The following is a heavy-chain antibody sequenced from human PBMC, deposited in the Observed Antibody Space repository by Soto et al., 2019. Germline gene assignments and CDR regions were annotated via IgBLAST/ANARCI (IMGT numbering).Heavy chain of an antibody. CDR2: IRSKTHSYAT. V-gene: IGHV3-73*02. CDR3: TRSGGSYSFGY. J-gene: IGHJ4*02. D-gene: IGHD1-26*01. Sequence: EVQLVESRGGLVQPGESLKLSCAASGFTLSGSAVHWVRQASGKGLEWVGRIRSKTHSYATEYIASVKGRFTMSRDDSNNTAYLQMNGLKTDDTAVYYCTRSGGSYSFGYWGQGTLVTVSS. CDR1: GFTLSGSA.